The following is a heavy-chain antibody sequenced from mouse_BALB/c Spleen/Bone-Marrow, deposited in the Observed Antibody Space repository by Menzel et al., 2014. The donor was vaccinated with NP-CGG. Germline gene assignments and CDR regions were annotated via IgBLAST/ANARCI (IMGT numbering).Heavy chain of an antibody. CDR1: GFSLTTYG. V-gene: IGHV2-9*02. Sequence: QVQLQQSGPGLVAPSQSLSITCTVSGFSLTTYGVHWVRQPPGKGLEWLGVIWAGGSTNYNSALMSRLSISKDNSKSQVFLKMNSLQAYDTAVYYCARYAMDYWGQGTPVTVSS. CDR2: IWAGGST. CDR3: ARYAMDY. J-gene: IGHJ4*01.